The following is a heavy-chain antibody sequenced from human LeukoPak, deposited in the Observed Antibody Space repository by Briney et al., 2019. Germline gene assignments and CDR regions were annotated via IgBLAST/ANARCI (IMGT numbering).Heavy chain of an antibody. CDR3: ARDRAQYCSSTSCYPVGYYYMDV. CDR2: IYYSGST. D-gene: IGHD2-2*01. Sequence: SGTLSLTCTVSGGPISSHYWSWIRQPPGKGLEWIGYIYYSGSTKYNPSLKGRVTISVDTSKNQFSLKLSSVTAADTAVYYCARDRAQYCSSTSCYPVGYYYMDVWGKGTTVTVSS. CDR1: GGPISSHY. V-gene: IGHV4-59*11. J-gene: IGHJ6*03.